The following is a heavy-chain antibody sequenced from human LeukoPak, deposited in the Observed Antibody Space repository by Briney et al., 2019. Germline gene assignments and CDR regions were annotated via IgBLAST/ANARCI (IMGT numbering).Heavy chain of an antibody. Sequence: SETLSLTCAVYGGSFSGYYWSWIRQPPGKGLEWIGEINHSGSTNYNPSLKSRVTISVDTSKNQFSLKLSSVTAADTAVYYCAREGYEHAFDIWGQGTMVTVSS. J-gene: IGHJ3*02. CDR1: GGSFSGYY. CDR2: INHSGST. CDR3: AREGYEHAFDI. V-gene: IGHV4-34*01. D-gene: IGHD5-12*01.